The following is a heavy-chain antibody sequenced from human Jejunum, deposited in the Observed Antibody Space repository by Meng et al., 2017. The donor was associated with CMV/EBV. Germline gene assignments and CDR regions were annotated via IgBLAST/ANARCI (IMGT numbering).Heavy chain of an antibody. J-gene: IGHJ5*01. CDR2: TNPYSGNT. D-gene: IGHD2-15*01. CDR3: ARLSYPLRRGGGTWLDF. CDR1: YTFTSYD. V-gene: IGHV1-8*01. Sequence: YTFTSYDLNWVRQAPGQGLEWMGWTNPYSGNTGYAQMFHGRVIMTMNTSINTAYMEVTSLRHDDTAVYYCARLSYPLRRGGGTWLDFWGQGTLVTVSS.